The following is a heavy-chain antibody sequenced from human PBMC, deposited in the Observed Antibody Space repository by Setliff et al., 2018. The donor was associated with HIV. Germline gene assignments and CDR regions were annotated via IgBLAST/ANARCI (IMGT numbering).Heavy chain of an antibody. Sequence: SETLSLTCTVSGGSIDSTSYYWGWIRQPPGKGLEWIGSIYYSGTTYYNPSLKSRVTISVDTSKNQFSLKLSSVTAADTAVYYCARDAERGYSYGYDYWGQGTLVTVSS. CDR1: GGSIDSTSYY. J-gene: IGHJ4*02. CDR2: IYYSGTT. V-gene: IGHV4-39*02. CDR3: ARDAERGYSYGYDY. D-gene: IGHD5-18*01.